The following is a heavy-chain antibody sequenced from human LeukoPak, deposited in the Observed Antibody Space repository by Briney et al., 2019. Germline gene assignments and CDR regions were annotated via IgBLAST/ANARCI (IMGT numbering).Heavy chain of an antibody. V-gene: IGHV4-59*01. CDR2: IYYSGST. D-gene: IGHD5-18*01. CDR1: GGSIGSYY. Sequence: SETLSLTCIVCGGSIGSYYWSWIRQPPEKGLEWIGYIYYSGSTNYNPSLKSRVTISVDTSKNQFSLRLNSVTAADTAVYYCARSRYSYGTSDYWGHGTLVTVSS. J-gene: IGHJ4*01. CDR3: ARSRYSYGTSDY.